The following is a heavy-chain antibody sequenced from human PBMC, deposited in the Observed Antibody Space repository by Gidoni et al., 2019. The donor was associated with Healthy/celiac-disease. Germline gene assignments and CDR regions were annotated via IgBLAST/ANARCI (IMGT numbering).Heavy chain of an antibody. CDR1: GFTFSRYA. V-gene: IGHV3-23*01. D-gene: IGHD3-3*01. Sequence: EVQLLESGGGLVQPGGSLRLSCAASGFTFSRYALSWVRQAPGKGLEWVSAISGSGGSTYYADSVKGRFTISRENSKNTLYLQMNSLRAEDTAVYYCAKDPFARRGLRFLEWLLSPFDYWGQGTLVTVSS. J-gene: IGHJ4*02. CDR3: AKDPFARRGLRFLEWLLSPFDY. CDR2: ISGSGGST.